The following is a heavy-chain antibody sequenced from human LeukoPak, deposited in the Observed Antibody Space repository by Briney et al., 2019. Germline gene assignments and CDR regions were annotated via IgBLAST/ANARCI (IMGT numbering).Heavy chain of an antibody. Sequence: PGGSLRLSCAASGFTFTSYWMHWVRQAPGKGLVWVSNINSDGSNTCYADSVKGRFTISRDNAKNTLYLQMNSLRAEDTAVYYCARELSTGFDYWGQGILVTVSS. CDR3: ARELSTGFDY. J-gene: IGHJ4*02. D-gene: IGHD5/OR15-5a*01. V-gene: IGHV3-74*01. CDR1: GFTFTSYW. CDR2: INSDGSNT.